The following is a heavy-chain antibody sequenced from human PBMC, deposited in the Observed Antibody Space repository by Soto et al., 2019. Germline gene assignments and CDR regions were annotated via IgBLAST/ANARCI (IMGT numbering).Heavy chain of an antibody. Sequence: EVRVLESGGGLVQPGGSLRLSCAASGFTFSNYGMSWVRQAPGKGLEWVSSISGSGGRTYYADSVKGRFTISRDNSKNTLYLQTDSLRAEDTAFYYCAKSDCSGGSCYFPFDCWGQGTLVTVSS. D-gene: IGHD2-15*01. CDR2: ISGSGGRT. J-gene: IGHJ4*02. V-gene: IGHV3-23*01. CDR1: GFTFSNYG. CDR3: AKSDCSGGSCYFPFDC.